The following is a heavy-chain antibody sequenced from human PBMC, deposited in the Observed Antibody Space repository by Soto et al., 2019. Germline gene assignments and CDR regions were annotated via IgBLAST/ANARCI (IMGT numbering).Heavy chain of an antibody. CDR2: IIPIFGTA. CDR3: ARAITIFGVVNPGSLYYGMDV. V-gene: IGHV1-69*13. Sequence: ASVKVSCKASGGTFSSYAISWVRQAPGQGLEWMGGIIPIFGTANYAQKFQGRVTITADESTSTAYMELSGLRSEDTAVYYCARAITIFGVVNPGSLYYGMDVWGQGTKVTVSS. D-gene: IGHD3-3*01. CDR1: GGTFSSYA. J-gene: IGHJ6*02.